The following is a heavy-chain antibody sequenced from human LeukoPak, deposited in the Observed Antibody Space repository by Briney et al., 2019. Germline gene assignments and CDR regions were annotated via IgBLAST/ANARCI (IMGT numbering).Heavy chain of an antibody. CDR3: AHGPWNYAFDY. D-gene: IGHD1-7*01. Sequence: SGPTLVNPTQTLTLTCTFSDFSLRTRGVGVGWIRQPPGKALEWLALIYWDDDKKYNPSLKNRLTITKDTSKNQVVLTMINMDPVDTATYYCAHGPWNYAFDYWGQGTLVTVSS. CDR1: DFSLRTRGVG. V-gene: IGHV2-5*02. J-gene: IGHJ4*02. CDR2: IYWDDDK.